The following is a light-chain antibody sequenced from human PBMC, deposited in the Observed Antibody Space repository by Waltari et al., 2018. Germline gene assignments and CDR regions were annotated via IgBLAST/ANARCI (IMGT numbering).Light chain of an antibody. CDR1: QTITGSW. V-gene: IGKV3-20*01. CDR3: QQYDGSVVT. CDR2: GAS. Sequence: EIVLTQSPGTLSVSPGERVTVSCRASQTITGSWLTWYHQKPGQAPRLLIYGASNRAPVIPDRFSGSGSGTDFTLTSSRLEPEDSAVYYCQQYDGSVVTFGGGTKVEIK. J-gene: IGKJ4*01.